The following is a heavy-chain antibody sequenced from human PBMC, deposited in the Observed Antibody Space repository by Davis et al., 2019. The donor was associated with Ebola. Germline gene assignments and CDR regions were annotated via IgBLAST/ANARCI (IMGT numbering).Heavy chain of an antibody. J-gene: IGHJ3*02. CDR1: GFTFSSYA. V-gene: IGHV3-21*01. D-gene: IGHD3-10*01. CDR3: ARSSDYYDAFDI. Sequence: GESLNISCAASGFTFSSYAMHWLRHAPGKGLEWVSSISSSSSYIYYADSVKGRFTISRDNAKNSLYLQMNSLRAEDTAVYYCARSSDYYDAFDIWGQGTMVTVSS. CDR2: ISSSSSYI.